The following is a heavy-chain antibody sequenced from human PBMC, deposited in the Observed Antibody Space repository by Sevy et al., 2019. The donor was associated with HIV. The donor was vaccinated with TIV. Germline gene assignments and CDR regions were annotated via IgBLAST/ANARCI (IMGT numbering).Heavy chain of an antibody. D-gene: IGHD3-10*01. J-gene: IGHJ4*02. CDR2: ISSSSSYT. CDR1: GFTFSDYY. CDR3: AAFLYGSGSYYRGFDY. V-gene: IGHV3-11*06. Sequence: GGSLRLSCAASGFTFSDYYMSWIRQAPGKGLEWVSYISSSSSYTNYADSVKGRFTISRDNAKNSLYLQMNSLRAEDTAVYYCAAFLYGSGSYYRGFDYWGQGTLVTVSS.